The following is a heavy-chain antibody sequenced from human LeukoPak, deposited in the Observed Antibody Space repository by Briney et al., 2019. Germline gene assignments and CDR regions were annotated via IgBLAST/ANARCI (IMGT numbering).Heavy chain of an antibody. D-gene: IGHD3-10*01. CDR1: GYTFTSYG. CDR3: ARGRRLLWFGDPSYWYFDL. Sequence: ASVKVSCKASGYTFTSYGISWVRQAPGQGLEWMGWISAYNGNTNYAQKLQGRVTITTDTSTSTAYMELRSLRSDDTAVYYCARGRRLLWFGDPSYWYFDLWGRGTLVTVSS. J-gene: IGHJ2*01. V-gene: IGHV1-18*01. CDR2: ISAYNGNT.